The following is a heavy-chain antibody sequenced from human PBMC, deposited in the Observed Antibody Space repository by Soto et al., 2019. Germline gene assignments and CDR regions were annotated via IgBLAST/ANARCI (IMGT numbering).Heavy chain of an antibody. Sequence: PRGSLRLDSISSGFKFRSYAMIWVRQAPGNGLQWVSGISDSGAVIFHADSVRGRFTISRDNSKNTLYLQMKSLRAEDTALYYCAKRGNYDMLTGKGGFDPWGQGTMVTVSS. CDR2: ISDSGAVI. CDR3: AKRGNYDMLTGKGGFDP. J-gene: IGHJ5*02. CDR1: GFKFRSYA. V-gene: IGHV3-23*01. D-gene: IGHD3-9*01.